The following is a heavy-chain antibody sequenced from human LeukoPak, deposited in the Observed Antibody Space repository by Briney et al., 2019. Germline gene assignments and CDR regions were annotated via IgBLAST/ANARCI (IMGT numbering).Heavy chain of an antibody. D-gene: IGHD3-3*01. V-gene: IGHV1-2*02. CDR3: AVWRRNVDFWSGPFDY. CDR2: INPNSGGT. Sequence: ASVTVSCKTSGYTFTDYYLHWVRQAPGQGPEWMGWINPNSGGTVYAQKFQGRVTMTRDTSIRTAYMYLSSLRSDDTAIYYCAVWRRNVDFWSGPFDYWGQGTLVTVSS. J-gene: IGHJ4*02. CDR1: GYTFTDYY.